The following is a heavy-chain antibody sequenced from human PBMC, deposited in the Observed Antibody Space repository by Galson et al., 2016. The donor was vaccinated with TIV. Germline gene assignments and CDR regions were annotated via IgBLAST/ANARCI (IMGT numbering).Heavy chain of an antibody. V-gene: IGHV3-66*02. CDR1: GIDVSINY. J-gene: IGHJ6*02. CDR2: ISDGGNT. D-gene: IGHD2-15*01. CDR3: ARDRVVDATYYYYYYGVDV. Sequence: SLRLSCAASGIDVSINYMTWVRQAPGKGLEWVSLISDGGNTYYADSVKGRFTISRDNSKNILFLQMNSLRVEDTAVYYCARDRVVDATYYYYYYGVDVWGQGTAVTVSS.